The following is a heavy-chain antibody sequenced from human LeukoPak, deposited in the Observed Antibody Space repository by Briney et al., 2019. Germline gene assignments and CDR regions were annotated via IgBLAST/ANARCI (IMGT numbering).Heavy chain of an antibody. CDR1: GYSFTDYY. CDR2: INPNSGGT. D-gene: IGHD3-10*01. V-gene: IGHV1-2*02. CDR3: ARDRGGGSGTYYILY. Sequence: ASVKVSCKASGYSFTDYYMHWVRQAPGQGLEWMGWINPNSGGTNYAQKFQGRVTMTRDTSISTAYMELSSLRSDDTAVYYCARDRGGGSGTYYILYWGQGSLVTVSP. J-gene: IGHJ4*02.